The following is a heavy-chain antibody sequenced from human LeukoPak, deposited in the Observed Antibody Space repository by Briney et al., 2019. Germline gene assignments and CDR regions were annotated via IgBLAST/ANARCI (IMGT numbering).Heavy chain of an antibody. V-gene: IGHV4-4*07. J-gene: IGHJ4*02. CDR2: IYTSGST. Sequence: SETLSLTCTVSGGSISSYYWSWIRQPAGKGLEWIGRIYTSGSTNYNPSLKSRVTMSVDTSKNQFSLKLSSVTAADTAVYYCARGDYYGSGSHDFDYWGQGTLVTVSS. CDR1: GGSISSYY. CDR3: ARGDYYGSGSHDFDY. D-gene: IGHD3-10*01.